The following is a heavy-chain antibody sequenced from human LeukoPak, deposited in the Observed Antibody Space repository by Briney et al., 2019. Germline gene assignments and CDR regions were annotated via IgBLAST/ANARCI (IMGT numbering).Heavy chain of an antibody. V-gene: IGHV3-33*01. D-gene: IGHD6-13*01. CDR1: GFTFRSYG. J-gene: IGHJ4*02. CDR2: IWYDGSKK. CDR3: ARGKEEQQLVFYFFDY. Sequence: GRSLGLSCAASGFTFRSYGMHWVRQAPGKGLEWVAVIWYDGSKKYYADSVKGRFTISRDNFKKILYLQMNSLRAEDTAVYYCARGKEEQQLVFYFFDYWGQGTLVTVSS.